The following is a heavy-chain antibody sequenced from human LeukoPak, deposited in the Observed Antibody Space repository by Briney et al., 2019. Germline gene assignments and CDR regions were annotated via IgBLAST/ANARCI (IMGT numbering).Heavy chain of an antibody. J-gene: IGHJ4*02. CDR2: ISGSGGST. CDR1: GFTFSNYA. CDR3: AKNFLSGATTGPKGFDY. Sequence: PGGSLRLSCAASGFTFSNYAMNWVRQAPGKGLEWVSGISGSGGSTWYTDPVKGRFTISRDNSKNTVHLQMDSLRAEDTAIYYCAKNFLSGATTGPKGFDYWGQGTLVDVSS. V-gene: IGHV3-23*01. D-gene: IGHD1-1*01.